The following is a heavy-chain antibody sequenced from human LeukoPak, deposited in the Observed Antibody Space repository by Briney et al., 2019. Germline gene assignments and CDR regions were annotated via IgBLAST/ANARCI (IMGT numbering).Heavy chain of an antibody. J-gene: IGHJ1*01. CDR2: IYTSGST. V-gene: IGHV4-4*07. CDR1: GGSISSCY. CDR3: AREGIAASRYFQH. Sequence: PSETLSLTCTVSGGSISSCYWSWIRQPAGKGLEWIGRIYTSGSTNYNPSLKSRVTISVDKSKNQFSLKLSSVTAADTAVYYCAREGIAASRYFQHWGQGTLVTVSS. D-gene: IGHD6-13*01.